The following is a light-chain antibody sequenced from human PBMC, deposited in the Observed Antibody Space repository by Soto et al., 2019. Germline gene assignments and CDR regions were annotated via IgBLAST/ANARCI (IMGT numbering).Light chain of an antibody. CDR2: RAS. CDR3: QQYGSSPRT. J-gene: IGKJ2*01. Sequence: EVVLTQSPGSLSLSPGESAALSCRASPTVRDDYFAWYQQRPGQAPRLLISRASRRAAGIPDRFTGSGSGTDFNLSISRVEPEDLAVYFCQQYGSSPRTFGKGTKLEI. V-gene: IGKV3-20*01. CDR1: PTVRDDY.